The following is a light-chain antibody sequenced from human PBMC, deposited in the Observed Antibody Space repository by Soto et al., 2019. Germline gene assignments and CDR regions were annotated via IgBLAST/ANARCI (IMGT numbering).Light chain of an antibody. J-gene: IGKJ4*01. Sequence: DIQMTQSPSTLSASVGDRVTITCRASQSISSWLAWYQQKPGKAPKLLIYKASSLESGVPSRFSGSGSGTEFTLTISSLQPDDFATYYCQRYNTYFRTFGEGTKVDIK. CDR2: KAS. V-gene: IGKV1-5*03. CDR1: QSISSW. CDR3: QRYNTYFRT.